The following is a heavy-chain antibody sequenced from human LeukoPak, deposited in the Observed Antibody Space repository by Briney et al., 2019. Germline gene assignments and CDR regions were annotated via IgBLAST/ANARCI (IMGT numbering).Heavy chain of an antibody. CDR1: GFTFSSYA. CDR3: ARVMGSGWYSFDY. CDR2: ISYDGSNK. Sequence: GGSLRLSCAASGFTFSSYAMHWVRQAPGKGLEWVAVISYDGSNKYYADSVKGRFTISRDNSKNTLYLQMNSLRAEDTAVYYCARVMGSGWYSFDYWGQGTLVTVSS. V-gene: IGHV3-30-3*01. J-gene: IGHJ4*02. D-gene: IGHD6-19*01.